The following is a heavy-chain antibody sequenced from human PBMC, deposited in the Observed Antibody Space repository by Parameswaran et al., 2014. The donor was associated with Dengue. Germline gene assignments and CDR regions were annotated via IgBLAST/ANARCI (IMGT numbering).Heavy chain of an antibody. CDR1: GFTFSNYA. V-gene: IGHV3-21*01. CDR2: ITSSSAYI. J-gene: IGHJ4*02. Sequence: AGGPWRLSCAASGFTFSNYAMNWARQTPGKGLEWVSSITSSSAYIYYADSVKGRFTISRDNAKNSVYLQMNSLRAEDMAVYYCARDEGSSGWPIDYWGQGTLVTVSS. CDR3: ARDEGSSGWPIDY. D-gene: IGHD6-19*01.